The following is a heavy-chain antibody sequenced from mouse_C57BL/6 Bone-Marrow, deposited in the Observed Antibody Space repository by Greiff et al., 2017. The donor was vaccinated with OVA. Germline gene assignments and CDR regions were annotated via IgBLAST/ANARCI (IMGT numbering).Heavy chain of an antibody. Sequence: QVQLKQPGAELVKPGASVKLSCKASGYTFTSYWMHWVKQRPGRGLEWIGRIDPNSGGTKYNEKFKSKATLTVDKPSSTAYMQLSSLTSEDSAVYYCAREFYYGKVDYWGQGTTLTVSS. CDR2: IDPNSGGT. D-gene: IGHD2-1*01. CDR3: AREFYYGKVDY. J-gene: IGHJ2*01. CDR1: GYTFTSYW. V-gene: IGHV1-72*01.